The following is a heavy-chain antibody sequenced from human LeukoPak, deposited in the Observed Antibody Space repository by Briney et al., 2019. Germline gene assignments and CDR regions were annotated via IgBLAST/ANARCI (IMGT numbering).Heavy chain of an antibody. V-gene: IGHV3-48*01. D-gene: IGHD6-6*01. CDR3: ARSWQLPPGYYYYYMDV. CDR2: ISSSSSTI. CDR1: GFTFSSYS. Sequence: PGGSLRLSCAASGFTFSSYSMNWVRQAPGKGLEWVSYISSSSSTIYYADSVKGRFTISRDNAKNSLYLQMNSLRAEDTAVYYCARSWQLPPGYYYYYMDVWGKGTTVTVSS. J-gene: IGHJ6*03.